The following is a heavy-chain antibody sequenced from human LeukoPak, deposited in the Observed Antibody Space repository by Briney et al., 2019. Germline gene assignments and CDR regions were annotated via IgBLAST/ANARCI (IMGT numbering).Heavy chain of an antibody. CDR2: FYTRGSI. D-gene: IGHD3-22*01. J-gene: IGHJ4*02. CDR1: GGSISDYY. Sequence: SETLSLTCTVSGGSISDYYWSWIRQPAGKGLDWIGRFYTRGSINYNPSLKSRVTMSVDTSKNQFSLKLTSVTAADTAVYYCARADSSGYGFDSWGQGTLVTVSS. V-gene: IGHV4-4*07. CDR3: ARADSSGYGFDS.